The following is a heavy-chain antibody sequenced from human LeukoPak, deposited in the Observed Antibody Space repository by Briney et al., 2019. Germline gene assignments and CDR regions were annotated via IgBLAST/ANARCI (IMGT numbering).Heavy chain of an antibody. CDR2: IRYDGSNK. J-gene: IGHJ1*01. CDR1: GFTFSYYG. Sequence: GGSLRLSCAASGFTFSYYGIHWVRHTPGKGLEWVAFIRYDGSNKQYADSAKGRFTISSDNSKNTMYLQMNSLRAEDTAVYYCAKDWYCSSTSCSQYFQHWGQGTLVTVSS. CDR3: AKDWYCSSTSCSQYFQH. D-gene: IGHD2-2*01. V-gene: IGHV3-30*02.